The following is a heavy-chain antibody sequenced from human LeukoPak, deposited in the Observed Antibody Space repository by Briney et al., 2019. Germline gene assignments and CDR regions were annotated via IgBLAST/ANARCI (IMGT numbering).Heavy chain of an antibody. CDR1: GDSFSSSIYY. CDR3: ARGPEWSGHDYYVMDV. J-gene: IGHJ6*02. D-gene: IGHD3-3*01. CDR2: IYYSGST. Sequence: SETLSLTCTVSGDSFSSSIYYWGWIRQPPGKGLEWIGSIYYSGSTYYNPSLKSRVIVSVDTSKNHFSLKLTSVTAADAVVYYCARGPEWSGHDYYVMDVWGQGTTVTVSS. V-gene: IGHV4-39*02.